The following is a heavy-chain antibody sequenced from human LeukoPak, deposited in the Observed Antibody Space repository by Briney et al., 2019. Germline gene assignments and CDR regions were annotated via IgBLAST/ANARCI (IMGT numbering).Heavy chain of an antibody. Sequence: QTGGSLRLSCAASGFTFSNYWMHWVRQAPGKGLERVANIKQDGSEKYYVGSVKGRFSISRDNAKNSVYLQMNSLRAEDSAVYYCARALNAWGQGTLVTVSS. CDR1: GFTFSNYW. V-gene: IGHV3-7*03. J-gene: IGHJ4*02. CDR3: ARALNA. D-gene: IGHD2-8*01. CDR2: IKQDGSEK.